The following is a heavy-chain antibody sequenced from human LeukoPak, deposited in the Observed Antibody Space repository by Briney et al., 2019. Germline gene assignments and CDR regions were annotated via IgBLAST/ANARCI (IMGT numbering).Heavy chain of an antibody. CDR3: AKDQYFVTGYYYYMDV. D-gene: IGHD2-21*02. J-gene: IGHJ6*03. CDR2: ISYDGSNK. Sequence: GRSLRPSCAASGFTFSSYGMHWVRQAPGKGLEWVAVISYDGSNKNYADSVKGRFIVSRDNSKNTLYVQMNSLRAEDTAVYYCAKDQYFVTGYYYYMDVWGKGTTVTISS. V-gene: IGHV3-30*18. CDR1: GFTFSSYG.